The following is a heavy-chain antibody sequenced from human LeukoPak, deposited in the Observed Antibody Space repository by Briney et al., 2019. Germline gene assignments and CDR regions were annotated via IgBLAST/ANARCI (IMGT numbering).Heavy chain of an antibody. V-gene: IGHV4-34*01. D-gene: IGHD6-6*01. CDR1: GGSFSGYY. CDR2: INHSGST. CDR3: ARGSIAAHAFDI. J-gene: IGHJ3*02. Sequence: SETLSLTCAVYGGSFSGYYWSWIPQPPGKGLEWIGEINHSGSTNYNPSLKSRVTISVDTSKNQFSLKLSSVTAADTAVYYCARGSIAAHAFDIWGQGTMVTVSS.